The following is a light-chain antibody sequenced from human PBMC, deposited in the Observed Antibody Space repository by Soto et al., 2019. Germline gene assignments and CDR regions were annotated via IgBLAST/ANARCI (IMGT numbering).Light chain of an antibody. CDR1: QSISGY. J-gene: IGKJ4*01. Sequence: EIVLTQSPATLSLSPGEGATLSCRASQSISGYAAWYQQKPGQAPRLLIYDASNRASGIPARFSGSGSGTDFTLPISSLEPEDFAVYYCQQRSSWPLTFGGGTKVEIK. CDR2: DAS. CDR3: QQRSSWPLT. V-gene: IGKV3-11*01.